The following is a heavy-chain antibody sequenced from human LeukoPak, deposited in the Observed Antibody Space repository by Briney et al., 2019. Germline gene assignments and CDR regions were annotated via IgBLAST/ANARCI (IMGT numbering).Heavy chain of an antibody. D-gene: IGHD2-2*01. J-gene: IGHJ4*02. Sequence: SETLSLXCTVSGGSISSGSYYWSWIRQPAGKGLEWIGRIYTSGSTNYNPSLKSRVTISVDTSKNQFSLKLSSVTAADTAVYYCARDREAYQPIIWGQGTLVTVSS. CDR1: GGSISSGSYY. CDR2: IYTSGST. CDR3: ARDREAYQPII. V-gene: IGHV4-61*02.